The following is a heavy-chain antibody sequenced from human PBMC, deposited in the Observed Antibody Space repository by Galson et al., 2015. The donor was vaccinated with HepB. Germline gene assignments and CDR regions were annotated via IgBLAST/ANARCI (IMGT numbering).Heavy chain of an antibody. CDR1: GFTFSSYA. Sequence: SLRLSCAASGFTFSSYAMHWVRQAPGKGLEWVAVISYDGSNKYYADSVKGRFTISRDNSKNTLYLQMNSLRAEDTAVYYCARQAEHYYYYGMDVWGQGTTVTVSS. CDR3: ARQAEHYYYYGMDV. CDR2: ISYDGSNK. V-gene: IGHV3-30*04. J-gene: IGHJ6*02. D-gene: IGHD2-15*01.